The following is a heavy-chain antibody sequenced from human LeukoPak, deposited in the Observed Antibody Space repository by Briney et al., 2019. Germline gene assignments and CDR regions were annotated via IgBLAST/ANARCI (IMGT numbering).Heavy chain of an antibody. V-gene: IGHV4-31*03. CDR1: GGSISSGGYY. D-gene: IGHD3-10*01. J-gene: IGHJ3*02. CDR3: GRGTYGSGTYYNAAFDI. Sequence: SQTLSLTCTVSGGSISSGGYYWSWIRQHPGKGLEWIGYIHYSGSAYYNPSLKNRVIISIDTSEIQFSLRLSSVTAADTAVYYCGRGTYGSGTYYNAAFDIWGQGTMVTVSS. CDR2: IHYSGSA.